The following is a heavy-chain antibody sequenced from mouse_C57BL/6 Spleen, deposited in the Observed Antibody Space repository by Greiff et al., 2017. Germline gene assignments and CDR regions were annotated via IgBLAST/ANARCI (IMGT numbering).Heavy chain of an antibody. CDR1: GYTFTSYW. D-gene: IGHD1-1*01. CDR2: IHTNSGST. CDR3: ARSCYYYGSSYWYFEV. J-gene: IGHJ1*03. V-gene: IGHV1-64*01. Sequence: QVQLQQPGAELVQPGASVKLSCKASGYTFTSYWMHWVKQRPGQGLEWIGMIHTNSGSTNYNEKFKIKATLTVDKSSSTAYIQLSSLTSEDSAVYYCARSCYYYGSSYWYFEVWGTGTTVTVSS.